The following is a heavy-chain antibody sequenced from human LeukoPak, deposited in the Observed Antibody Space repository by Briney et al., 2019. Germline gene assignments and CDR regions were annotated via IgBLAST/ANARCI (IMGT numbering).Heavy chain of an antibody. V-gene: IGHV3-13*01. CDR2: IGTAGDT. Sequence: GGSLRLSCAASRFTFSSYDMHWVRQATGKGLEWVSAIGTAGDTYYPGSVKGRFTISRENAKNSLYLQMNSLRAGDTAVYYCAREGMGAAAFDIWGQGTMVTVSS. D-gene: IGHD1-26*01. CDR1: RFTFSSYD. J-gene: IGHJ3*02. CDR3: AREGMGAAAFDI.